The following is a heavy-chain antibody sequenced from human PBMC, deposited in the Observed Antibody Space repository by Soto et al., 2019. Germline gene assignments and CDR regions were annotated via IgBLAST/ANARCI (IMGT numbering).Heavy chain of an antibody. CDR1: GFIVSRNY. CDR2: IDGGGYT. V-gene: IGHV3-53*02. J-gene: IGHJ5*02. Sequence: EVQLVETGGGLIQPGWSLRLSCAASGFIVSRNYMYWVRQAPGKGLEWVSVIDGGGYTYYADSVKGRFTISRDNSKNTLHLQMNSLRAEESAVYYCARGGVSAYVTPPISNWFAPWGQGTLVTVSS. D-gene: IGHD3-22*01. CDR3: ARGGVSAYVTPPISNWFAP.